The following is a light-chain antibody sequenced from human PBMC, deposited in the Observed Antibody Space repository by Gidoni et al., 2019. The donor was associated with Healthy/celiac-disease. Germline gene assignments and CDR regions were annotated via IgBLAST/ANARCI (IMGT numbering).Light chain of an antibody. Sequence: AIRMTQSPSSFSASTGDRVTITCRASQGISSYLAWYQQKPGKAPKLLIYAASTLQSGVPSRFSGSGSGTDFTLTISCLQPEDFATYYCQQYYSYPPIFGGXTKVEIK. V-gene: IGKV1-8*01. J-gene: IGKJ4*01. CDR3: QQYYSYPPI. CDR2: AAS. CDR1: QGISSY.